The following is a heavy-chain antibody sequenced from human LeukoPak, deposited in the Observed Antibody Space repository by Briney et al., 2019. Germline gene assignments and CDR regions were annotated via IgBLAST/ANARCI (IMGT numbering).Heavy chain of an antibody. V-gene: IGHV3-30-3*01. CDR2: ISYDGSNK. Sequence: GGSMRLSCAASGFTFSSYAMHWVRQAPGKGLEWVAVISYDGSNKYYADSVKGRFTISRDNSKNTLYLQMNSLRAEDTAVHYCARVSYCTNGVCYPDYYYGMDVWGQGTTVTVSS. CDR3: ARVSYCTNGVCYPDYYYGMDV. CDR1: GFTFSSYA. J-gene: IGHJ6*02. D-gene: IGHD2-8*01.